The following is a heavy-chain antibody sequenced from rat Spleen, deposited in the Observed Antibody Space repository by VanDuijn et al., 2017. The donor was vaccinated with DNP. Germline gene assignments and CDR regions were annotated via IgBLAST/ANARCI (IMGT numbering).Heavy chain of an antibody. J-gene: IGHJ4*01. CDR3: ARSLATVAPTGAMDA. Sequence: QVQLKESGPGLVRPSRTLSLTCPVSGFSLTNYHVPWVRQPPGKGLEWIGRIPSGGNTDYNSALKSRLSISRDTSKSQVFLKMNSVQTEDTAMYFCARSLATVAPTGAMDAWGQGTSVTVSS. V-gene: IGHV2-27*01. CDR2: IPSGGNT. CDR1: GFSLTNYH. D-gene: IGHD3-1*01.